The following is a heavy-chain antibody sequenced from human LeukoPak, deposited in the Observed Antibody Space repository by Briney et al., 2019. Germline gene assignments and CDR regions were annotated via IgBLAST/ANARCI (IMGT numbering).Heavy chain of an antibody. J-gene: IGHJ6*03. CDR3: ARVVGRDYDFWSGYYSYYYMDV. V-gene: IGHV4-34*01. Sequence: PSETLSLTCAVYGGSFSGHYWSWIRQPPGKGLEWIGEINHSGSTNYNPSLKSRVTISVDTSKNQFSLKLSSVTAADTAVYYCARVVGRDYDFWSGYYSYYYMDVRGKGTTVTVSS. CDR2: INHSGST. D-gene: IGHD3-3*01. CDR1: GGSFSGHY.